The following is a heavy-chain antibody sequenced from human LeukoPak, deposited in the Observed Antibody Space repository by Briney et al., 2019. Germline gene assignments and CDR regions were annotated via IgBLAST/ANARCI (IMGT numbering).Heavy chain of an antibody. CDR2: INHSGST. V-gene: IGHV4-34*01. CDR1: GGSFSGYY. CDR3: ARHGVHYYGSGSPGDYNYYYMDV. D-gene: IGHD3-10*01. J-gene: IGHJ6*03. Sequence: PSETLSLTCAVYGGSFSGYYWSWIRQPPGKGLEWIGEINHSGSTNYNPSLKSRVTILVDTSKNQFSLKLSSVTAADTAVYYCARHGVHYYGSGSPGDYNYYYMDVWGKGTTVAISS.